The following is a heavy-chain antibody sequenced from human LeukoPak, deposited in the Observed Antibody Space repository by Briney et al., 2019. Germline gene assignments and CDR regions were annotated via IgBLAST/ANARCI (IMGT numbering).Heavy chain of an antibody. CDR3: ARHQVDYYDSSSFDY. CDR2: IYYSGST. D-gene: IGHD3-22*01. Sequence: SETLSLTCTVSGDSINSYYWSWVRQPPGKGLEWIGYIYYSGSTNYNPSLKSRVTISVDTSKNQFSLKLSSVTAADTAVYYCARHQVDYYDSSSFDYWGQGTLVTVSS. J-gene: IGHJ4*02. CDR1: GDSINSYY. V-gene: IGHV4-59*08.